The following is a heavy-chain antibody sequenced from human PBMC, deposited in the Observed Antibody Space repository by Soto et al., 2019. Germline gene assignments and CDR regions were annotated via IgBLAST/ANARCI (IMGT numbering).Heavy chain of an antibody. CDR3: ARERMATTTPYYYSGMDV. D-gene: IGHD5-12*01. Sequence: PGESLKISCKGSGYSFTSYWISWVRQMPGKGLEWMGRIDPSDSYTNYSPSFQGHVTISADKSISTAYLQWSSLKASDTAMYYCARERMATTTPYYYSGMDVWGQGTTVT. V-gene: IGHV5-10-1*01. CDR1: GYSFTSYW. CDR2: IDPSDSYT. J-gene: IGHJ6*02.